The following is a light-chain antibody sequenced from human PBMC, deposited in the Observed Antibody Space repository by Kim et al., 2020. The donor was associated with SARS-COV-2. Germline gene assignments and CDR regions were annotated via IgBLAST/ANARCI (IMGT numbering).Light chain of an antibody. Sequence: APGKTARLTCGGDNIGSKSVHWYQQKPGQGPVMVVSYDSDRPSGIPERFSGSNSGNTATLIIRRVEAGDEADYYCQVWDNTSDQVVFGGGTQLTVL. CDR2: YDS. CDR1: NIGSKS. V-gene: IGLV3-21*03. J-gene: IGLJ2*01. CDR3: QVWDNTSDQVV.